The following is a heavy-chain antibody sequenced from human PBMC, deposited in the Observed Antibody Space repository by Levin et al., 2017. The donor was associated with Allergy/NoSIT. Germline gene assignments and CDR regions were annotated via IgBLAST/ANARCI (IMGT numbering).Heavy chain of an antibody. J-gene: IGHJ4*02. CDR2: INPNRGGT. Sequence: GASVKVSCKASGYTFTGYYIHWVRQAPGQGLEWVGWINPNRGGTNYAQKFQGRVIMYRDTSITTAYMELSRLRSDDTAVYYCARDSGYGSGTIDSWGRGTPVTVSS. CDR3: ARDSGYGSGTIDS. D-gene: IGHD3-10*01. CDR1: GYTFTGYY. V-gene: IGHV1-2*02.